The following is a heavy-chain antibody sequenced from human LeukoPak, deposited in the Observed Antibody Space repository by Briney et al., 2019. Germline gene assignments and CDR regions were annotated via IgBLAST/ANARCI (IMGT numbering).Heavy chain of an antibody. CDR1: GYSFTSYW. J-gene: IGHJ4*02. D-gene: IGHD6-13*01. Sequence: GESLKISCKGSGYSFTSYWIGWVRQMPGKGLEWMGIIYPGDSDTRYSPSFQGQVTISAGKSISTAYLQWSSLKASDTAMYYCATVTIAAAGTSYYFDYWGQGTLVTVSS. V-gene: IGHV5-51*01. CDR2: IYPGDSDT. CDR3: ATVTIAAAGTSYYFDY.